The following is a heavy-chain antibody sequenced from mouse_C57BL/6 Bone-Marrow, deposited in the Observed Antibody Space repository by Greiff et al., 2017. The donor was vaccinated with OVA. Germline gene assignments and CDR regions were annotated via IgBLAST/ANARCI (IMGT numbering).Heavy chain of an antibody. J-gene: IGHJ2*01. Sequence: VQLQQSGAELVRPGASVKLSCKASGYTFTDYYINWVKQRPGQGLEWIARIYPGSGHTYYNEKFKGKATLTAEKSSSTAYMQLRSLTSEDSSVYFCEVTTVVAGDFDYWGQGTTLTVSS. D-gene: IGHD1-1*01. CDR1: GYTFTDYY. V-gene: IGHV1-76*01. CDR3: EVTTVVAGDFDY. CDR2: IYPGSGHT.